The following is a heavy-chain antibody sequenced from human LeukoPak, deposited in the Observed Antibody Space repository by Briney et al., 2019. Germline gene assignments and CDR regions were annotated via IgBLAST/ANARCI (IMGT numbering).Heavy chain of an antibody. J-gene: IGHJ4*02. CDR1: GGFISNYY. D-gene: IGHD1-1*01. V-gene: IGHV4-59*01. CDR2: IYYTGST. CDR3: ARVTEWNDFDY. Sequence: SETLSLTCTVSGGFISNYYWAWIRQPPGKGLEWIGYIYYTGSTNYNPSLKSRVTISVDTSKNQFSLKLTSVNAADTAVYYCARVTEWNDFDYWGQGTLVTVSS.